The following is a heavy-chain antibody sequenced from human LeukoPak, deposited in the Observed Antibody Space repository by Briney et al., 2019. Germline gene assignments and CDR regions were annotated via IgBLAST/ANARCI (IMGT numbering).Heavy chain of an antibody. CDR2: ISYDGSNK. V-gene: IGHV3-30*04. J-gene: IGHJ6*02. CDR3: ARDLYMVRGYYYYGMDV. CDR1: GFTFGSYA. Sequence: GGSLRLSCAASGFTFGSYAMHWVRQAPGKGLEWVAVISYDGSNKYYADSVKGRFTISRDNSKNTLYLQMNSLRAEDTAVYYCARDLYMVRGYYYYGMDVWAQGTTVTVSS. D-gene: IGHD3-10*01.